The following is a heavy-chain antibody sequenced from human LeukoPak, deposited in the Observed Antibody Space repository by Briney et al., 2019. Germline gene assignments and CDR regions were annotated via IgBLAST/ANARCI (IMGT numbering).Heavy chain of an antibody. J-gene: IGHJ4*02. CDR1: GFTFSSYT. CDR2: ISSSISTI. D-gene: IGHD6-19*01. V-gene: IGHV3-48*01. Sequence: GGSLRLSCAASGFTFSSYTMNWVRQAPGKGLEWVSYISSSISTIHYADSVKGRFTISRDNAKNSLYLQMNSLRAEDTAVYYCASTIQWLAPFGYWGQGTLVTVSS. CDR3: ASTIQWLAPFGY.